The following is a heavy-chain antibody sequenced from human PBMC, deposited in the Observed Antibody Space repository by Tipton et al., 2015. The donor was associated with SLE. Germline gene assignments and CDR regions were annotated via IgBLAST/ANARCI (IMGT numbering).Heavy chain of an antibody. V-gene: IGHV4-61*01. CDR3: ARENRIAVAGYYYMDV. CDR2: IYYSGST. D-gene: IGHD6-19*01. CDR1: GGSVSSGSYY. J-gene: IGHJ6*03. Sequence: TLSLTCTVSGGSVSSGSYYWSCIRQPPGKGLEWIGYIYYSGSTNYNPSLKSRVTISVDTSKNQFSLKLSSVTAADTAVYYCARENRIAVAGYYYMDVWGQGTLVTVSS.